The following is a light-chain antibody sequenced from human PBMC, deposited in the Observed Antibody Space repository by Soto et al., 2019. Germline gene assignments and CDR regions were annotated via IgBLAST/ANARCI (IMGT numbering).Light chain of an antibody. Sequence: EKVMTQSPATLSVSPGETATLSCRASQSVTNNYLAWYQQKPGLAPRLLIHDAFTRATGIPARFSGSGSGTEFTLTISSLQSEDFAVYYCHQYNSWPRGTFGPGTKVEIK. CDR2: DAF. J-gene: IGKJ3*01. CDR1: QSVTNN. V-gene: IGKV3D-15*01. CDR3: HQYNSWPRGT.